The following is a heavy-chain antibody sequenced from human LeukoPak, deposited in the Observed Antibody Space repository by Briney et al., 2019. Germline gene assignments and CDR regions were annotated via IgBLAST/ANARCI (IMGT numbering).Heavy chain of an antibody. D-gene: IGHD4-23*01. CDR3: VREKTTVVTPGADR. CDR2: ISGSGVST. J-gene: IGHJ5*02. CDR1: DFTFRSYA. Sequence: PGGSLRLSCADSDFTFRSYAMSWVRQAPGKGLEWVSAISGSGVSTYYADSVKGRFSISRDNSDNTVYLQMNSLRAEDTAVYYCVREKTTVVTPGADRWGQGTLVIVSS. V-gene: IGHV3-23*01.